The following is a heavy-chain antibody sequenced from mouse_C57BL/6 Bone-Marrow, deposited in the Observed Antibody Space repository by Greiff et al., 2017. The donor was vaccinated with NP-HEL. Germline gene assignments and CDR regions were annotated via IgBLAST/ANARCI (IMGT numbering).Heavy chain of an antibody. V-gene: IGHV1-62-2*01. CDR1: GYTFTEYT. CDR2: FYPGSGSI. J-gene: IGHJ3*01. D-gene: IGHD2-10*01. Sequence: QVQLQQSGAELVKPGASVKLSCKASGYTFTEYTIHWVKQRSGQGLEWIGWFYPGSGSIKYNEKFKDTATLTADKSSSTVYMELSRLTSEDSAVEFWASPPYYESWFAYWGQGTLVTGSA. CDR3: ASPPYYESWFAY.